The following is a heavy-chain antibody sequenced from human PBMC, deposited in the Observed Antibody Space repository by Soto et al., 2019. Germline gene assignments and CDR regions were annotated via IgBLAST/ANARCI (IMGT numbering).Heavy chain of an antibody. V-gene: IGHV3-30*18. J-gene: IGHJ4*02. D-gene: IGHD3-16*01. CDR1: GFTFSSYG. CDR2: ISYDGSNK. Sequence: GGSLRLSCAASGFTFSSYGMHWVRQAPGKGLEWVAVISYDGSNKYYADSVKGRFTISRDNSKNTLYLQMNSLRAEDTAVYYCAKDLIGEVPGSYWGQGTLVTVSS. CDR3: AKDLIGEVPGSY.